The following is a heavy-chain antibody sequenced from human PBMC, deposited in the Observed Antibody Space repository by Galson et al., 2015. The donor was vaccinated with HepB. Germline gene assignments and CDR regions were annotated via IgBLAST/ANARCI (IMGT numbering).Heavy chain of an antibody. D-gene: IGHD3-10*01. Sequence: QSGAEVKKPGESLRISCKGSGYSFPSYWIGWVRQMPGKGLEWMGRIDPSDSNTNYNPSFQGHVTISADKSISTAYLQWSSLKASDTAMYYCARSRPVSPGRNFFYGMDVWGQGTTVTVSS. J-gene: IGHJ6*02. V-gene: IGHV5-10-1*01. CDR3: ARSRPVSPGRNFFYGMDV. CDR1: GYSFPSYW. CDR2: IDPSDSNT.